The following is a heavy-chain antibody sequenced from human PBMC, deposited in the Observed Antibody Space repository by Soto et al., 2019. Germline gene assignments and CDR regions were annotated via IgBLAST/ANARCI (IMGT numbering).Heavy chain of an antibody. CDR2: IFSNDEK. D-gene: IGHD2-2*01. Sequence: SGPTLVNPTETLTLTCTVSGFSLSNARMGVSWIRQPPGKALEWLAHIFSNDEKSYSTSLKSRLTISKDTSKSQVVLTMTNMDPVDTATYYCARNPIVVVPAAAKYYYYGMDVWGQGTTVTVSS. V-gene: IGHV2-26*01. CDR3: ARNPIVVVPAAAKYYYYGMDV. CDR1: GFSLSNARMG. J-gene: IGHJ6*02.